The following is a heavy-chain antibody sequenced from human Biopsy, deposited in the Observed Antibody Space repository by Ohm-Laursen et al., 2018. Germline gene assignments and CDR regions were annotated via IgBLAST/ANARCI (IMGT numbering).Heavy chain of an antibody. Sequence: GTLSLTCTVSGGSISSFYWTWVRQPPGKGPEWIGDISDSGSTNYKPSLKSRVIISVDTSKNQFSLNLSSVTAADTAVYYCARRGSGGRSFDHWGQGTLVTVSS. D-gene: IGHD2-15*01. CDR2: ISDSGST. V-gene: IGHV4-59*08. CDR3: ARRGSGGRSFDH. CDR1: GGSISSFY. J-gene: IGHJ4*02.